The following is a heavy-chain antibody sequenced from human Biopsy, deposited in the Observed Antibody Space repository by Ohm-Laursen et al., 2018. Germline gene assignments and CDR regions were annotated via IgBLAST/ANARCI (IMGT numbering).Heavy chain of an antibody. V-gene: IGHV1-18*01. J-gene: IGHJ6*02. D-gene: IGHD1-1*01. CDR2: ISAYNGNR. CDR1: GYTFPSYG. CDR3: ARAKLEPVYYYYGMDV. Sequence: AASVKVSCKASGYTFPSYGISWARQAPGQGLEWMGWISAYNGNRNYAQNLQGRVTMTADTSTSTAYMEVTSLRSDDTAVYYCARAKLEPVYYYYGMDVWGQGTTVTVSS.